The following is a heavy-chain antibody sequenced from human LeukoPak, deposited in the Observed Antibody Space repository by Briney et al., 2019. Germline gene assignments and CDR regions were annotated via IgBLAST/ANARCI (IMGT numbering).Heavy chain of an antibody. CDR1: GFTFNNFP. D-gene: IGHD4-23*01. V-gene: IGHV3-23*01. CDR2: INPSGGDT. CDR3: ARLRWEITHYWYFDL. Sequence: GGSLRLSCAASGFTFNNFPMSWVRQAPGKGLEWVSAINPSGGDTYFPDSVRGRFTISGDNSKNTVYLQMDSLRVEDTAVYYCARLRWEITHYWYFDLWGRGALVTVSS. J-gene: IGHJ2*01.